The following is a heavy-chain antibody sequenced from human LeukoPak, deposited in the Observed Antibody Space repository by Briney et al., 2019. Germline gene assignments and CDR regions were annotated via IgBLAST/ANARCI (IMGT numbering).Heavy chain of an antibody. CDR3: ARTPLRGATFFTSYPNWFDT. D-gene: IGHD3-10*01. V-gene: IGHV4-39*07. CDR2: IYYSGST. Sequence: SETLSLTCTVSGGSISSSSYYWGWIRQPPGTGLEWIGSIYYSGSTYYNPPLKSRVTISVDTSKNQFSLRLSSVTVADTAVYYCARTPLRGATFFTSYPNWFDTWGQGTLVTVSS. J-gene: IGHJ5*02. CDR1: GGSISSSSYY.